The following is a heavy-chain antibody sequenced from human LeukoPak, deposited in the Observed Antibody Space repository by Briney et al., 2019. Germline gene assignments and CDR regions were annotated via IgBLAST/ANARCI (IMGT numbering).Heavy chain of an antibody. CDR3: AHIYGDYDSFLDY. CDR2: INWNGGST. V-gene: IGHV3-20*04. D-gene: IGHD4-17*01. Sequence: GGSLRLSCAASGFTFNDYGMSWVRQAPGKGLEWVSGINWNGGSTGYADSVKGRFTISRDNSKNSLYLQMNSLRAEDTAVYYCAHIYGDYDSFLDYWGQGTLVTVSS. J-gene: IGHJ4*02. CDR1: GFTFNDYG.